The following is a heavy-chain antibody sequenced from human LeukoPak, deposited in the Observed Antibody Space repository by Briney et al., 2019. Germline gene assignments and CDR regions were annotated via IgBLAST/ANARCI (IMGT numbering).Heavy chain of an antibody. D-gene: IGHD1-26*01. J-gene: IGHJ4*02. Sequence: ASVKVSFKVSGYTLTELSMHWVRQAPGKGLEWMGGFDPEDGETIYAQKFQGGVTMTEDTSADTAYMELSSLRSEDMAVYYCATWRSRELPLYRFDYWGQGTLVTVSS. CDR3: ATWRSRELPLYRFDY. CDR1: GYTLTELS. CDR2: FDPEDGET. V-gene: IGHV1-24*01.